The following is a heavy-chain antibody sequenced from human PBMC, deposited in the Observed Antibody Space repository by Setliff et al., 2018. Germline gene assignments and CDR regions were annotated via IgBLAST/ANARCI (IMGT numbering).Heavy chain of an antibody. V-gene: IGHV3-23*01. CDR3: VRDRWKVMVNKGDDAFDL. J-gene: IGHJ3*01. D-gene: IGHD5-18*01. Sequence: GGSLRLSCAASGFTFSSSAMAWVRQAPGKGLEWVSAISSTITSTYYADSVKGRFTISRDNSKNTLYLQMDSLRGEDTAVYYCVRDRWKVMVNKGDDAFDLWGQGTMVTVSS. CDR2: ISSTITST. CDR1: GFTFSSSA.